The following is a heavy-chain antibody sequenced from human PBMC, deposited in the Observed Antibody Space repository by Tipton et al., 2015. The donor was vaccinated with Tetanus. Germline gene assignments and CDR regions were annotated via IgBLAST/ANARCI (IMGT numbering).Heavy chain of an antibody. J-gene: IGHJ4*02. V-gene: IGHV1-18*01. CDR1: GYSFTDYG. Sequence: QSGAEVKKPGASVKVSCTASGYSFTDYGINWVRQAPGQGLEWVGSISGYSGNTRYAQNLQGRVTMTTDSSTSTAYMELRSLRSDDTAVYYCARGGETILWGQGTLVTVSS. D-gene: IGHD1/OR15-1a*01. CDR2: ISGYSGNT. CDR3: ARGGETIL.